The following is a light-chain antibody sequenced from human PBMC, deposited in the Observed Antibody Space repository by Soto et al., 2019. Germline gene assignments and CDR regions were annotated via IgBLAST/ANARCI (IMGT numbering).Light chain of an antibody. CDR2: GAS. V-gene: IGKV3-15*01. J-gene: IGKJ4*01. Sequence: ETAMTQSPVTPSVSPGERATLSCRASQSVTNSYLAWYQQKPGQAPRLLIFGASTRAAGIPARFSGSGSGTEFTLTISSLQSEDFAVYYCQQYSNWPLTFGGGTKVDIK. CDR1: QSVTNSY. CDR3: QQYSNWPLT.